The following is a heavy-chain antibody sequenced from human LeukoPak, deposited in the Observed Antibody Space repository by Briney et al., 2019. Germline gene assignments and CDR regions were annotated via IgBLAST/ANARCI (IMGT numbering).Heavy chain of an antibody. D-gene: IGHD6-6*01. CDR3: ARVGYSSSSSQYYFDY. Sequence: SVKVSCKASGGTFSSYAISWVRQAPGQGLKWMGRIIPILGIANYAQKLQGRVTITADKSTSTAYMELSSLRSEDTAVYYCARVGYSSSSSQYYFDYWGQGTLVTVSS. V-gene: IGHV1-69*04. J-gene: IGHJ4*02. CDR2: IIPILGIA. CDR1: GGTFSSYA.